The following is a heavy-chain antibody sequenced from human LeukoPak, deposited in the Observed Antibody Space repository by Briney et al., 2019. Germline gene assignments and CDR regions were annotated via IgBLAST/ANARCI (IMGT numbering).Heavy chain of an antibody. V-gene: IGHV4-59*01. J-gene: IGHJ6*03. CDR2: IYHSGST. CDR3: ARETSQKGAHYMDV. Sequence: SETLSLTCTVSGGSMSTYYWSWIRQPPGKGLEWIGYIYHSGSTNYNPSLKSRVTISVDTSKNQFSLKLSSVTAADTAVYYCARETSQKGAHYMDVWGKGTTVTISS. D-gene: IGHD3-16*01. CDR1: GGSMSTYY.